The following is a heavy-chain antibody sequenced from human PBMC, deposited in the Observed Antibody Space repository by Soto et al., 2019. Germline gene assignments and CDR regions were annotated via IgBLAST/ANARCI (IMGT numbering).Heavy chain of an antibody. J-gene: IGHJ4*02. CDR1: GGTFSSYA. D-gene: IGHD1-7*01. CDR2: IIPIFGTA. CDR3: AREGEAGTTWYYFDY. V-gene: IGHV1-69*13. Sequence: SVKVSCKASGGTFSSYAISWVRQAPGQGLEWMGGIIPIFGTANYAQKFQGRVTITADESTSTAYMELSSLRSEDTAVYYCAREGEAGTTWYYFDYWGQGTLVTVSS.